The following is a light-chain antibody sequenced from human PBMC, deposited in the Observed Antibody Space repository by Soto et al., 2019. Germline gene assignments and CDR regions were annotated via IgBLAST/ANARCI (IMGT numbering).Light chain of an antibody. CDR1: QVISSR. V-gene: IGKV1-12*01. CDR2: AAS. CDR3: QQSNSFPLT. J-gene: IGKJ4*01. Sequence: DIQMTQSPSSVSASVGDRVTITCRASQVISSRLAWYQQKPGKAPNLLIYAASSLQSGVPSRFSGSGSETDSTLTIGSLQPEDFATYYCQQSNSFPLTFGGGTKVDIK.